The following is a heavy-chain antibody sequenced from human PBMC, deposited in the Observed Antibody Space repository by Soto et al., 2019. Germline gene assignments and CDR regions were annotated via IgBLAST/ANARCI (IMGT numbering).Heavy chain of an antibody. J-gene: IGHJ6*02. Sequence: EVQLVESGGGLVQPGGCLRLFCVASGFTFADSWLTWVRQAPGKGLEWVANIKEDGSEKYYVDSVKGRFTISRDNAKNSLYLQVNSLRAEDTAVYYCARNQWWEYGMDVWGQGTTVTVSS. CDR2: IKEDGSEK. D-gene: IGHD2-15*01. V-gene: IGHV3-7*01. CDR3: ARNQWWEYGMDV. CDR1: GFTFADSW.